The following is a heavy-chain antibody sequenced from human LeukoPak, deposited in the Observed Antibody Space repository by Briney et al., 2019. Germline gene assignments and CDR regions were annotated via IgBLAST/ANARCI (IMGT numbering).Heavy chain of an antibody. CDR3: APMATRVLSCIDY. V-gene: IGHV3-74*01. D-gene: IGHD5-24*01. J-gene: IGHJ4*02. Sequence: GGSLRLSCTASGFTFRNNWMHWVRQAPGKGLVWVSRINSDGSSTSYADSVKGRFTISRDNAKNTLYLQMNSLRAEDTAVYYCAPMATRVLSCIDYWGQGTLVTVSS. CDR2: INSDGSST. CDR1: GFTFRNNW.